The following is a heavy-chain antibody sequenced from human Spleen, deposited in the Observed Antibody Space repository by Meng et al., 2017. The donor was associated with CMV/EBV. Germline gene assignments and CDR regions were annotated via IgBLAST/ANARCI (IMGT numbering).Heavy chain of an antibody. CDR3: ARNVDRGYDFWSGYYVPYYYNYYGMDV. CDR2: ISSSSSYI. J-gene: IGHJ6*02. D-gene: IGHD3-3*01. Sequence: GGSLRLSCAASGFTFSSYSMNWVRQAPGKGLEWVSSISSSSSYIYYADSVKGRFTISRDNAKNSLYLQMNSLRAEDTAVYYCARNVDRGYDFWSGYYVPYYYNYYGMDVWGQGTTVTVSS. V-gene: IGHV3-21*01. CDR1: GFTFSSYS.